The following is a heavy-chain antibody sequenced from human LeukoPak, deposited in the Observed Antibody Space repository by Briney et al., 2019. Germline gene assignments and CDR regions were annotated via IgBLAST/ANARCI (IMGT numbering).Heavy chain of an antibody. J-gene: IGHJ4*02. Sequence: PSETLSLTCAVYGGSLSGYYWSWIRQPPGKGLEWIGEINHSGSTNYNPSLKSRVTISVDTSKNQFSLKLSSVTAADTAVYYCARGAGRFRTYYFDYWGQGTLVTVSS. D-gene: IGHD3-10*01. CDR3: ARGAGRFRTYYFDY. V-gene: IGHV4-34*01. CDR2: INHSGST. CDR1: GGSLSGYY.